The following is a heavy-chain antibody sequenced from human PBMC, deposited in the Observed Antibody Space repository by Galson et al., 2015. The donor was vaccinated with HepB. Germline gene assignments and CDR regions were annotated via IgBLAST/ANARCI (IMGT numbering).Heavy chain of an antibody. V-gene: IGHV4-31*03. CDR3: ARGYSSSSPWFDP. J-gene: IGHJ5*02. CDR1: GGSISSGGYY. CDR2: IDYSGST. D-gene: IGHD6-6*01. Sequence: TLSLTCTVSGGSISSGGYYWTWIRQHPGKGLEWIGYIDYSGSTYYNPSLKSRVTISVDTSKNQFSLKLNSVTAADTAVYYCARGYSSSSPWFDPWGQGTLVTVSS.